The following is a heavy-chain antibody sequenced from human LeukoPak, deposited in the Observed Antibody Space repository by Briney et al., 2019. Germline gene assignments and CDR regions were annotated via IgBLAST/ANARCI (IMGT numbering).Heavy chain of an antibody. CDR1: GYMFANYG. CDR3: ATPHGHLGYCSGGSCYLQLDY. D-gene: IGHD2-15*01. Sequence: GASVKVSCKASGYMFANYGISWVRQAPGRGLEWMGGIIPIFGTPNYAQKFQGRATITTDESTSTAYMELSSLRSEDTAVYYCATPHGHLGYCSGGSCYLQLDYWGQGTLVTVSS. J-gene: IGHJ4*02. CDR2: IIPIFGTP. V-gene: IGHV1-69*05.